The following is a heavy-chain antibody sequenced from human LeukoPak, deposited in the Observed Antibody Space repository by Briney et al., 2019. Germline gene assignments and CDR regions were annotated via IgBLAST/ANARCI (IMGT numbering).Heavy chain of an antibody. V-gene: IGHV3-23*01. CDR3: AKEAGYSGYDYPDY. J-gene: IGHJ4*02. D-gene: IGHD5-12*01. CDR1: GFTFSSYA. Sequence: SGGSLRLSCAASGFTFSSYALSWVRQAPGKGLEWVSGTSGSGYSRNYADSVKGRFTISRDNSKNTLYLQMNSLRVEDTAVYYCAKEAGYSGYDYPDYWGQGTLVTVSS. CDR2: TSGSGYSR.